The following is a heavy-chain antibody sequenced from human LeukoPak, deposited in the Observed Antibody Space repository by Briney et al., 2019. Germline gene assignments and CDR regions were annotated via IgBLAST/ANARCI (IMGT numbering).Heavy chain of an antibody. CDR2: ISGSGGNT. CDR1: GFTFSSYA. Sequence: GGSLRLSCAASGFTFSSYAMSWVRQAPGKGLEWVSAISGSGGNTYYADSVKGRFTISRDNSKNTLYLQMNSLGAEDTAVYYCAKDRAQQLVLDFWGQGTLVTVSS. J-gene: IGHJ4*02. D-gene: IGHD6-13*01. V-gene: IGHV3-23*01. CDR3: AKDRAQQLVLDF.